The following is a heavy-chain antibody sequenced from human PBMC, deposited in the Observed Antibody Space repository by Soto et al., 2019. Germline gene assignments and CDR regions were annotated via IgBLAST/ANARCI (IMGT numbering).Heavy chain of an antibody. CDR2: INSDGSST. CDR1: GFTFSSYW. D-gene: IGHD2-15*01. Sequence: SCAASGFTFSSYWMHWVRQAPGKGLVWVSRINSDGSSTSYADSVKGRFTISRDNAKNTLYLQMNSLRAEDTAVYYCAREGDDVVVVAARRNYYYYYMDVWGKGTTVTVSS. CDR3: AREGDDVVVVAARRNYYYYYMDV. V-gene: IGHV3-74*01. J-gene: IGHJ6*03.